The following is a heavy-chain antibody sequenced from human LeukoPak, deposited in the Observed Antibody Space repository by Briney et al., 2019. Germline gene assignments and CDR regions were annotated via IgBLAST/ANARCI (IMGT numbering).Heavy chain of an antibody. CDR2: IYSSGHT. D-gene: IGHD6-13*01. CDR3: ARHFSGAAAPLPFDY. V-gene: IGHV4-59*08. CDR1: GGSISNYY. Sequence: PSETLSLTCTVSGGSISNYYWSWIRQPPGKGLEWIGYIYSSGHTKYNPSLKSRVTISVDTSKNQFSLNLRSVTAADTAVYYCARHFSGAAAPLPFDYWGQGTLVTVSS. J-gene: IGHJ4*02.